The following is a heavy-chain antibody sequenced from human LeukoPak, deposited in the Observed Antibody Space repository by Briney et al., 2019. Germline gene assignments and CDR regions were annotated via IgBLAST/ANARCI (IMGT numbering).Heavy chain of an antibody. D-gene: IGHD3-22*01. CDR2: ISGSGGST. V-gene: IGHV3-23*01. CDR1: GFTFSSYA. Sequence: GGSLRLSCAASGFTFSSYAMSWVRQAPGKGLEWVSAISGSGGSTYYADSVKGRFTISRDNSKNTLYLQMNSLRAEDTAVYYCAKGLYSSGYYYVPLGYWGQGTLVTVSS. CDR3: AKGLYSSGYYYVPLGY. J-gene: IGHJ4*02.